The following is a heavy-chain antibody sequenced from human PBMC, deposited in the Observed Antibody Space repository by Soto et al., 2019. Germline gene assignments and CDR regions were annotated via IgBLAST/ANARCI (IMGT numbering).Heavy chain of an antibody. CDR3: AGTKLRYYYYYGMDV. CDR1: GFTFSSYA. D-gene: IGHD3-16*01. CDR2: ISYDGSNK. Sequence: HPGGSLRLSCAASGFTFSSYAMHWVRQAPGKGLEWVAVISYDGSNKYYADSVKGRFTISRGNSKNTLYLQMNSLRAEGTAVYYCAGTKLRYYYYYGMDVWGQGTTVTVSS. V-gene: IGHV3-30-3*01. J-gene: IGHJ6*02.